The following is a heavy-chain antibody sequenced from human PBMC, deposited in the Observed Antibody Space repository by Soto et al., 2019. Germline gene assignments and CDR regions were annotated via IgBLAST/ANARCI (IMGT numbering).Heavy chain of an antibody. CDR1: GYMFTSYD. D-gene: IGHD7-27*01. Sequence: QVQLVQSGAEVKKPGASVKVSCKASGYMFTSYDINWVRQATGQGFEWMGWMNPNSGNTGYAQKFQGRVTMTRDTSITTAYMELNSLRSEDTAEYYCARSPRNWGFDYWGQGTLVTVSS. V-gene: IGHV1-8*01. CDR3: ARSPRNWGFDY. CDR2: MNPNSGNT. J-gene: IGHJ4*02.